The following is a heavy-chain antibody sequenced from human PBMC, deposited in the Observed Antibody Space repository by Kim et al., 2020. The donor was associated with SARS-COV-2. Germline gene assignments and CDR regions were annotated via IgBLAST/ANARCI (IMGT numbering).Heavy chain of an antibody. CDR2: INSDGSST. J-gene: IGHJ6*02. CDR1: GFTFSSYW. CDR3: ARWGYYYYYGMDV. D-gene: IGHD3-16*01. V-gene: IGHV3-74*01. Sequence: GGSLRLSCAASGFTFSSYWMHWVRQAPGKGLVWVSRINSDGSSTSYADSVKGRFTISRDNAKNTLYLQMNSLRAEDTAVYYCARWGYYYYYGMDVWGQGTTVTVS.